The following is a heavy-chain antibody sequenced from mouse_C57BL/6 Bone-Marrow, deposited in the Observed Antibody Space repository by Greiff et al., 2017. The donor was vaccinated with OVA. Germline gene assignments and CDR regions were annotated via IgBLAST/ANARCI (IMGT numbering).Heavy chain of an antibody. CDR2: ISDGGSYT. V-gene: IGHV5-4*01. Sequence: EVQRVESGGGLVKPGGSLKLSCAASGFTFSSYAMSWVRQTPEKRLEWVATISDGGSYTYYPDNVKGRFTISRDNAKNNLYLQMSHLKSEDTAMYYCARYDYDVYYFDYWGQGTTLTVSS. CDR1: GFTFSSYA. J-gene: IGHJ2*01. D-gene: IGHD2-4*01. CDR3: ARYDYDVYYFDY.